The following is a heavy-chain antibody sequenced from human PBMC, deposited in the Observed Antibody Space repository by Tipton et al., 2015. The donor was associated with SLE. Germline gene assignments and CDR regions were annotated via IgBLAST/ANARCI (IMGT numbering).Heavy chain of an antibody. D-gene: IGHD2-2*02. Sequence: TLSLTCAVYGGSFSGYYWSWIRQPPGKGLEWIGEINHSGSTNYNPSLKSRVTLSEDTSKNQFSLKLSSVTAADTAVYYCASSELYCSSTSCYKVGQIHHWGQGTLVTVSS. CDR2: INHSGST. CDR3: ASSELYCSSTSCYKVGQIHH. J-gene: IGHJ1*01. CDR1: GGSFSGYY. V-gene: IGHV4-34*01.